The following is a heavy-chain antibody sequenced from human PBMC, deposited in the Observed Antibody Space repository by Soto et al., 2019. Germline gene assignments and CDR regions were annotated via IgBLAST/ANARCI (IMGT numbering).Heavy chain of an antibody. CDR2: IYYSGST. V-gene: IGHV4-39*01. CDR3: ARLLTHFYFDY. CDR1: GGSISSSSYY. J-gene: IGHJ4*02. Sequence: PSETLSLTCTVSGGSISSSSYYWGWIRQPPGKGLEWIGSIYYSGSTYYNPSLKSRVTISVDTSKNQFSLKLSSVTAADTAVYYCARLLTHFYFDYWGQGTLVTVSS.